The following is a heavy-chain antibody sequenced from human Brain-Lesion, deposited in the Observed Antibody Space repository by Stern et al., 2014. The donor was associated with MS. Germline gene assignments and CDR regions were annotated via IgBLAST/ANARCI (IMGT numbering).Heavy chain of an antibody. D-gene: IGHD2-2*01. V-gene: IGHV1-8*01. CDR2: MNPYSGNT. J-gene: IGHJ4*02. CDR1: GYTFRSYD. CDR3: ARAVRNQLLSEY. Sequence: VQLVESGAEVKKPGASVKVSCKASGYTFRSYDITWVRQASGHGLEWVGWMNPYSGNTGYAQKFKGRVSMTSDPSISTVYMELTSLTSDDTAVYFCARAVRNQLLSEYWGQGTLVTVSS.